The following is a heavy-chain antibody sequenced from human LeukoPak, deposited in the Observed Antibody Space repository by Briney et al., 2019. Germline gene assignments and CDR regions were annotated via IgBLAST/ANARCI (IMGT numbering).Heavy chain of an antibody. D-gene: IGHD2-8*01. Sequence: GGSLRLSCAASGLTFSSYAMSWVRQAPGKGLEWVSAISGSGGSTYYADSVKGRFTISRDNSKNTLYLQMNSLRAEDTAVYYRAKVLMVYAVFDYWGQGTLVTVSS. CDR2: ISGSGGST. CDR3: AKVLMVYAVFDY. V-gene: IGHV3-23*01. J-gene: IGHJ4*02. CDR1: GLTFSSYA.